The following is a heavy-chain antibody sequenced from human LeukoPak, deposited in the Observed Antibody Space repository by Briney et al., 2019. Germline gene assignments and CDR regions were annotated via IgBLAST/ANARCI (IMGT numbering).Heavy chain of an antibody. CDR1: GFTFSNAW. D-gene: IGHD3/OR15-3a*01. J-gene: IGHJ6*02. CDR3: TTDLGDWLPGQRDFYYNYGMDV. Sequence: KPGGSLRLSCAASGFTFSNAWMTWVRQAPGKGLEWVCRIKSKTDGGTADFAAPVKGRFTISRDDSKNTLYLQMNSLRTEDTAVYYCTTDLGDWLPGQRDFYYNYGMDVWGQGTTVTVSS. CDR2: IKSKTDGGTA. V-gene: IGHV3-15*01.